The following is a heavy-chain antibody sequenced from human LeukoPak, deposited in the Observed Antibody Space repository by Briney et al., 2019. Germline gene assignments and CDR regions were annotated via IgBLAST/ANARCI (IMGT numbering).Heavy chain of an antibody. CDR2: TYYRSKWYN. CDR3: AGDCCITGTTPYYYYGMDV. J-gene: IGHJ6*02. D-gene: IGHD1-20*01. V-gene: IGHV6-1*01. CDR1: GDSVSSNSAA. Sequence: SQTLSLTCAISGDSVSSNSAAWNWIRQSPSRGLEWVGRTYYRSKWYNDYAVSVKSRITINPDTSKNQFSLQLNSVTPEDTAVYYCAGDCCITGTTPYYYYGMDVWGQGTTVTVSS.